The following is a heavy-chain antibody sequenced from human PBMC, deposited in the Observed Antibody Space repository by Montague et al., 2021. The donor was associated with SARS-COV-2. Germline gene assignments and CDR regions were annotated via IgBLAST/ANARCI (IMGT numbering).Heavy chain of an antibody. CDR1: GGSISSYY. V-gene: IGHV4-59*01. CDR3: AAGDSSGYFEWFDP. Sequence: SETLSLTCTVSGGSISSYYWSWIRQPPGKGLEWIGYIYYSGSTTYNPSLKSRVTISVDTSKNQFSLKLSSVTAADTAVYYCAAGDSSGYFEWFDPWGQGTLVTVSS. CDR2: IYYSGST. J-gene: IGHJ5*02. D-gene: IGHD3-22*01.